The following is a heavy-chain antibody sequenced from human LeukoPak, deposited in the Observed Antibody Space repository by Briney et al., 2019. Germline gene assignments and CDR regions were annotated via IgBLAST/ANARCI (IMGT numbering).Heavy chain of an antibody. J-gene: IGHJ6*02. CDR2: VSRGARTI. CDR3: ARRLPYFGMDV. Sequence: SGGSLRLSCVASGVTFSLYEVNWVRQAPGKGLEWVSYVSRGARTIYYADSVMGRFTISRDNAENSLFLQMNSLRDEDTAVYYCARRLPYFGMDVWGQGTTVSVSS. CDR1: GVTFSLYE. V-gene: IGHV3-48*03.